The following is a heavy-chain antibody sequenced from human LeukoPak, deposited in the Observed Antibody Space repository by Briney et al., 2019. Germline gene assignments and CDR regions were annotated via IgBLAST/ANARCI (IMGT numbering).Heavy chain of an antibody. CDR3: VRDHLWAFDF. V-gene: IGHV3-48*01. J-gene: IGHJ3*01. CDR2: ITGSSSAT. Sequence: GGSLRLSCITSGFTFSEYSMDWVRQAPGKGLEWVSYITGSSSATYYAESVKGRFTISRDNAESSVYLQMNSLRAEDTAVYYCVRDHLWAFDFWGQGTMVTVSS. CDR1: GFTFSEYS.